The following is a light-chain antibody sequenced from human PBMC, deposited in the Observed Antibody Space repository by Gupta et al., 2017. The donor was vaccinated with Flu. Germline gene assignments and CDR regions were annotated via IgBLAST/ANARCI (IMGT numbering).Light chain of an antibody. CDR3: QQRSNWPPIT. CDR1: QSVSSY. V-gene: IGKV3-11*01. Sequence: EIVLTQSPATLSLSPGERATLSCRASQSVSSYLAWYQQKPGQAPRLLIYDASNRATGIPARFSGRGYGTDFTLTISSLEPEDFAVYYCQQRSNWPPITFGQGTRLEIK. CDR2: DAS. J-gene: IGKJ5*01.